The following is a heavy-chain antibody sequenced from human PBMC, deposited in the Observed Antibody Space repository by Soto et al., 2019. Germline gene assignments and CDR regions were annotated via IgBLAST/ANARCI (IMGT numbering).Heavy chain of an antibody. D-gene: IGHD2-21*02. V-gene: IGHV3-30*18. CDR2: ISYDGSDK. CDR3: AKDHVVTPSWAPNYFDY. J-gene: IGHJ4*02. CDR1: AFTFSAYC. Sequence: GGALRLSSRASAFTFSAYCFHWVRPAPGKGLEWVAVISYDGSDKYYADSVKGRFTISRDNSQNTLYLQMNSLRPEDTAVYYWAKDHVVTPSWAPNYFDYCGQGPRVTLSS.